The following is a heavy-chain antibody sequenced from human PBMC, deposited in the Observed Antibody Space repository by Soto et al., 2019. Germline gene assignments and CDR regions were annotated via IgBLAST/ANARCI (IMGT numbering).Heavy chain of an antibody. D-gene: IGHD2-2*01. J-gene: IGHJ3*02. CDR3: ASWHQLLSDAFDI. CDR1: GGSFSGYY. V-gene: IGHV4-34*01. CDR2: INHSGST. Sequence: SETLSLSYAVYGGSFSGYYWSWIRQPPGKGLEWIGEINHSGSTNYNPSLKSRVTISVDTSKNQFSLKLSSVTAADTAVYYCASWHQLLSDAFDIWGQGTMVTVSS.